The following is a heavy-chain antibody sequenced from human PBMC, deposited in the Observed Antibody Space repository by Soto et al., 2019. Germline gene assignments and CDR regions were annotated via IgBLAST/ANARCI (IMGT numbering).Heavy chain of an antibody. D-gene: IGHD4-17*01. Sequence: ASVKVSWKASGYTFTSYDINWVRQATGQGLEWMGWMNPNSGNTGYAQKFQGRVTMTRNTSISTAYMELSSLRSEDTAVYYCARGPSVRHDYGDYYFDYWGQGTLVTVSS. J-gene: IGHJ4*02. CDR3: ARGPSVRHDYGDYYFDY. CDR1: GYTFTSYD. CDR2: MNPNSGNT. V-gene: IGHV1-8*01.